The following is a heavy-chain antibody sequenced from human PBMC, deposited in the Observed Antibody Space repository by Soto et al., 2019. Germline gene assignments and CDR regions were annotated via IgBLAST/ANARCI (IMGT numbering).Heavy chain of an antibody. D-gene: IGHD2-21*02. V-gene: IGHV1-3*01. CDR2: INAGNGNT. CDR3: ARASSHYCGGDCYFDY. CDR1: GYTFTSYA. Sequence: AASVKVSCKASGYTFTSYAMHWVRQAPGQRLEWMGWINAGNGNTKYSQKFQGRVTITRDTSASTAYMELSSLRSEDTAVYYCARASSHYCGGDCYFDYWGQGTLVT. J-gene: IGHJ4*02.